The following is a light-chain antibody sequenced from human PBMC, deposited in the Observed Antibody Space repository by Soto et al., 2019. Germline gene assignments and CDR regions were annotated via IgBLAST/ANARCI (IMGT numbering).Light chain of an antibody. Sequence: EIVLTQSPGTLSLSPGERATLSCRASQSVSSSYLAWYQQKPGQAPRLLIYAASSRATGIPDRFSGSGSGTDFTLTISRLEPEDFAIYYCQRYNNWPLTFGGGTKVESK. J-gene: IGKJ4*01. CDR1: QSVSSSY. CDR2: AAS. CDR3: QRYNNWPLT. V-gene: IGKV3-20*01.